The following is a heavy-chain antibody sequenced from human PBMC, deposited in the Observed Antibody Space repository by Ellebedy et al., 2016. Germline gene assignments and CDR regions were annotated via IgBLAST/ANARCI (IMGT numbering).Heavy chain of an antibody. J-gene: IGHJ4*02. CDR2: VLSSGFT. Sequence: SETLSLTXSVSGYSITSGYSWAWIRQSPGKGLEWIGNVLSSGFTYDNPSFRSRLTLSVDTSKHQFSLRLSSVTAADTAVYFCARDKGILAAGDFDSWGQGTLVTVSS. CDR3: ARDKGILAAGDFDS. V-gene: IGHV4-38-2*02. D-gene: IGHD6-13*01. CDR1: GYSITSGYS.